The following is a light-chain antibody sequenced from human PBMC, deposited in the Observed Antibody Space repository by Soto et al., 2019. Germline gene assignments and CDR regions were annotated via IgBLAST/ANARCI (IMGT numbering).Light chain of an antibody. CDR3: QQTSSFPLT. J-gene: IGKJ4*01. Sequence: DIQMTQSPSFVSASVGDRVTITCRASQGITSWLSWYQQKPGRAPKLLIHAASSLESGVPSRFSGSGSGTDFTRTISSLQPEDCATYYCQQTSSFPLTFGGGNKVEIK. V-gene: IGKV1-12*01. CDR2: AAS. CDR1: QGITSW.